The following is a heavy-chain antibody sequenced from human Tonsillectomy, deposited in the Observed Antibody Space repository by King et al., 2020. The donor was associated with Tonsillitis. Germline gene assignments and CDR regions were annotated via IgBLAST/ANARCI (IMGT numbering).Heavy chain of an antibody. J-gene: IGHJ6*02. D-gene: IGHD2-2*02. Sequence: VQLVESGGGLVQPGGSLRLSCAASGFTFSNYAMSWVRQAPGKGLEWVSAISGSGGSPYYADSVKGRFAISRDNSQNTLYLQMNSLRAEDTAVYYCAKGGDCSSTSCYKGGMDVWGQGTTVTVSS. CDR2: ISGSGGSP. CDR1: GFTFSNYA. V-gene: IGHV3-23*04. CDR3: AKGGDCSSTSCYKGGMDV.